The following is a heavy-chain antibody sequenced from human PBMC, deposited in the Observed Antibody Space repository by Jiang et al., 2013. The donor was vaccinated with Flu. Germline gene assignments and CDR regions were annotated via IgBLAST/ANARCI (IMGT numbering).Heavy chain of an antibody. CDR3: ARCSVAAGTTTKYYFDY. D-gene: IGHD6-13*01. Sequence: GSGLVKPSETLSLTCTVSGGSISSGGYYWSWIRQHPGKGLEWIGYIYYSGSTYYNPSLKSRVTISVDTSKNQFSLKLSSVTAADTAVYYCARCSVAAGTTTKYYFDYWGQGTLVTVSS. J-gene: IGHJ4*02. V-gene: IGHV4-31*03. CDR1: GGSISSGGYY. CDR2: IYYSGST.